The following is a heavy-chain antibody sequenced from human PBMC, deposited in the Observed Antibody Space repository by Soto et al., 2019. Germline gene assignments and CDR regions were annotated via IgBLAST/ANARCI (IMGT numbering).Heavy chain of an antibody. CDR1: GFTFSDST. CDR3: TRPRLESYWFDP. CDR2: IRSKANNYAT. V-gene: IGHV3-73*02. J-gene: IGHJ5*02. Sequence: EVQLVESGGGLVQPGGSLKLSCAASGFTFSDSTLHWVRQAPGKGLEWVGRIRSKANNYATTYAASVTGRFTISRDDSKNTAYLQMNSLKTEDTAVYYCTRPRLESYWFDPWGQGTLVTVSS. D-gene: IGHD3-3*01.